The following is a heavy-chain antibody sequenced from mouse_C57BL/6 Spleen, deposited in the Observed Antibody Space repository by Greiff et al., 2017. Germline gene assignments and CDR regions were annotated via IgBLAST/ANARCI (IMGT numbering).Heavy chain of an antibody. Sequence: EVMLVESGGGLVKPGGSLTLSCAASGFTFSIYTMSWVRQTPGKRLEWVATISGGGGTTHYPDSGKGRFTISRDNAKTTLYLQMSSLRSEDTAWYYCARQPYLWYLDYWGQGTTLTVSS. CDR1: GFTFSIYT. D-gene: IGHD1-1*01. V-gene: IGHV5-9*01. CDR2: ISGGGGTT. CDR3: ARQPYLWYLDY. J-gene: IGHJ2*01.